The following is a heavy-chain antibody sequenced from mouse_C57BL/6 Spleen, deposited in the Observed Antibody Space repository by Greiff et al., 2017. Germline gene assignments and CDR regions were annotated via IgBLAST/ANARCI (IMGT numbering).Heavy chain of an antibody. CDR2: INPSSGYT. CDR1: GYTFTSYT. D-gene: IGHD4-1*01. CDR3: AREVTGTFDC. J-gene: IGHJ2*01. V-gene: IGHV1-4*01. Sequence: QVQLQQSGAELARPGASVKMSCKASGYTFTSYTMHWVKQRPGQGLEWIGYINPSSGYTKYNQKFKDKATLTADKSSSTAYMQLSSLTSEDSAVYYCAREVTGTFDCWGQGTTLTVSS.